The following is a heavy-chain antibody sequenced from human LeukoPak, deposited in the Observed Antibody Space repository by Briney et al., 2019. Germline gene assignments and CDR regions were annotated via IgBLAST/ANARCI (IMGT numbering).Heavy chain of an antibody. J-gene: IGHJ4*01. Sequence: PSQTLSLTCTVSGGSISSGGYYWSWVRPHPGKGMEWIGYIYFSGSTFYNPSLKSRVTISVDTSKTQLSLNLSCVTAADTAVYYCARDKHYYDSSGYYEEAFDDWGQGTLVTVSS. D-gene: IGHD3-22*01. CDR1: GGSISSGGYY. CDR3: ARDKHYYDSSGYYEEAFDD. CDR2: IYFSGST. V-gene: IGHV4-31*03.